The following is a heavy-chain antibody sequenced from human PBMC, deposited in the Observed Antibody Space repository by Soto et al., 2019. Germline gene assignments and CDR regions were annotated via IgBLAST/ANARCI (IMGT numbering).Heavy chain of an antibody. CDR1: RLTFSSHA. J-gene: IGHJ4*02. V-gene: IGHV3-23*01. CDR3: ALTGVGGSDY. D-gene: IGHD7-27*01. CDR2: ITGSGDKA. Sequence: EVQLLESGGGLVQPGGSLRLSCAASRLTFSSHAMSWVRRAPGKGLEWVSTITGSGDKAYYADSVKGRFTNSRDNSKNQLDLQMDRLRAEGPAGYFLALTGVGGSDYWGQGTLVTVSS.